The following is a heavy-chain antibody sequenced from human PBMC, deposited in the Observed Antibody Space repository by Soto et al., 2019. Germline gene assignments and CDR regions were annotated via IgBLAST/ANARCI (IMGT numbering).Heavy chain of an antibody. CDR1: GFPFLTSG. D-gene: IGHD3-16*01. CDR2: TWYDGTNT. J-gene: IGHJ4*02. Sequence: PGGSLRLSCAASGFPFLTSGMHWVRQAPGKGLQWVAVTWYDGTNTYYADSVKGRFTISRDNSNNTLFLQMNSLRVEDSAVYYCVRSPPPLKMMRPHFDCWGQGTLVTVSS. V-gene: IGHV3-33*01. CDR3: VRSPPPLKMMRPHFDC.